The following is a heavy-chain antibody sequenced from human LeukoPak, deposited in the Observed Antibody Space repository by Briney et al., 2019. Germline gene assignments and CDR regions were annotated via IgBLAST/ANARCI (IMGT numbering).Heavy chain of an antibody. CDR1: GGSISSYY. D-gene: IGHD1-26*01. J-gene: IGHJ4*02. V-gene: IGHV4-59*01. CDR2: IHYSGST. Sequence: PSETLSLTCTVSGGSISSYYWSWIRQPPGKGLEWIGYIHYSGSTNYNPSLKSRVTISVDTSKNQFSLKLSSVTAADTAVYYCARGGHSGSYYDFDYWGQGTLVTVSS. CDR3: ARGGHSGSYYDFDY.